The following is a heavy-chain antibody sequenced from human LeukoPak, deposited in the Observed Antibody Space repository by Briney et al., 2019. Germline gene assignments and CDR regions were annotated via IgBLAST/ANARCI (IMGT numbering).Heavy chain of an antibody. D-gene: IGHD6-13*01. CDR3: ARDPAAAVYFDY. Sequence: GGSLRLSCAASGFTFSSYGMHWVRQAPGKGLEWVAVIWYDGSNKYYADSAKGRFTVSRDNSKNTLYLQMNSLRAEDTAVYYCARDPAAAVYFDYWGQGTLVTVSS. J-gene: IGHJ4*02. CDR1: GFTFSSYG. V-gene: IGHV3-33*01. CDR2: IWYDGSNK.